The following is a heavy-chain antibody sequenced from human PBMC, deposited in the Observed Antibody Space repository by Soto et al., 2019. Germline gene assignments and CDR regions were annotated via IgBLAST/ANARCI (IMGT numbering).Heavy chain of an antibody. J-gene: IGHJ6*02. Sequence: EVQLVEFGGGLVQPGGSLRLSCAASGFTFSIYWMHWVRQAPGKGPVWVSRIDNAGSSARYADSLKGRFTISRDNAKNMVYLQMNSLRAEDTAVYYCTRVGGSVSGMDVWGQGTTVTVSS. D-gene: IGHD1-26*01. CDR1: GFTFSIYW. CDR2: IDNAGSSA. CDR3: TRVGGSVSGMDV. V-gene: IGHV3-74*01.